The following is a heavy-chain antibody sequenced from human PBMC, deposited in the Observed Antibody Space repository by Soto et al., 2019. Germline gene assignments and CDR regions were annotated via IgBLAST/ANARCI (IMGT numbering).Heavy chain of an antibody. CDR2: IIPILGIA. D-gene: IGHD1-26*01. J-gene: IGHJ4*02. Sequence: SVKVSCKASGGTFSSYTISWVRQAPGQGLEWMGRIIPILGIANYAQKFQGRVTITADKSTSTAYMELSSLRSEDTAVYYCARRLRNSGSHPSDYWGQGTLVTVSS. CDR1: GGTFSSYT. CDR3: ARRLRNSGSHPSDY. V-gene: IGHV1-69*02.